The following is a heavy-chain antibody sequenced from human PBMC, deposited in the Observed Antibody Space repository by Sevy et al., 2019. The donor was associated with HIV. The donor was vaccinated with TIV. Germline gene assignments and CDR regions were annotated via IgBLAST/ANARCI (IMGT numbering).Heavy chain of an antibody. CDR1: GYTFTSYD. CDR2: MNPNSGNT. Sequence: ASVKVSCKASGYTFTSYDINWVRQATGQGLEWMGWMNPNSGNTGYAQKFQGRVTMTRNTSIRKAYLELDSLRSEDTAVYYCARDTYYYDSSGYFIFDSWGQGTLVTVSS. CDR3: ARDTYYYDSSGYFIFDS. V-gene: IGHV1-8*01. J-gene: IGHJ4*02. D-gene: IGHD3-22*01.